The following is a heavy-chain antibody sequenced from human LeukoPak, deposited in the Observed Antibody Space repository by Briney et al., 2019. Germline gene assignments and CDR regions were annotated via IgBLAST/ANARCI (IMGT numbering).Heavy chain of an antibody. Sequence: ASVKVSCKASGYTFTGYYMFWVRQAPGQGLEWMGWINPNSGGTNYAQKFQGRVTMTRDTSISTGYMELSRLRSDDTAVYYCATYHLDTSARDWGQGTLVTVSS. V-gene: IGHV1-2*02. CDR2: INPNSGGT. CDR1: GYTFTGYY. CDR3: ATYHLDTSARD. D-gene: IGHD3-22*01. J-gene: IGHJ4*02.